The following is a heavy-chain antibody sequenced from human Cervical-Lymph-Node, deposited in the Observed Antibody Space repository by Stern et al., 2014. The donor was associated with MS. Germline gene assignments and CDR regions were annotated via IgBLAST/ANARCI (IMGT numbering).Heavy chain of an antibody. CDR2: IIPLFGTA. Sequence: QVQLVESGAEVKKPGSSLKVSCKVSGGSFSSHAINWVRQAPGQGLEWMGGIIPLFGTANYAQKFQGRVTVAADESTSTAYMELSGLRSDDTAVYYCAREPTPYCSGGNCYSYYWGQGTLVTVSS. J-gene: IGHJ4*02. D-gene: IGHD2-15*01. CDR1: GGSFSSHA. V-gene: IGHV1-69*01. CDR3: AREPTPYCSGGNCYSYY.